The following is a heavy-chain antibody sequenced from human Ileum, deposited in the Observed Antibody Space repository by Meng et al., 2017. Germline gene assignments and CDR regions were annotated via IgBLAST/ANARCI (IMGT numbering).Heavy chain of an antibody. Sequence: QVQLIQSGGGLVKPGGSLRLSCSASGFTFSDYFISWIRQAPGEGLEWLSYISSSGGSIAYADSVKGRFTASRDNSKNALYLQMDSLRAEDTAVCYCARGTTYCNAVKCAYDPWGQGTLVTVSS. CDR1: GFTFSDYF. CDR2: ISSSGGSI. J-gene: IGHJ5*02. CDR3: ARGTTYCNAVKCAYDP. V-gene: IGHV3-11*01. D-gene: IGHD2/OR15-2a*01.